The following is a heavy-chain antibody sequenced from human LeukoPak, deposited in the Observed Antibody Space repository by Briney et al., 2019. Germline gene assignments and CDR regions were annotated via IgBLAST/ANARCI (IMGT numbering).Heavy chain of an antibody. D-gene: IGHD5-18*01. CDR3: ARPGRGYNYFFEY. CDR2: TSSSGSTI. CDR1: GFTFSYYE. J-gene: IGHJ4*02. V-gene: IGHV3-48*03. Sequence: GGSLRLSCAASGFTFSYYEINWVRQAPGKGLEWVSYTSSSGSTIYYADSVKGRFTISRDNAKNSLYLQMNSLRAEDTAVYYCARPGRGYNYFFEYWGQGTLVTVSS.